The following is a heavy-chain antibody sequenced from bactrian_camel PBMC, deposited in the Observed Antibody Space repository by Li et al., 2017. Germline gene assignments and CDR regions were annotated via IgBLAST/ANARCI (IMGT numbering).Heavy chain of an antibody. V-gene: IGHV3S1*01. Sequence: VQLVESGGGSVQVGGSLTLSCDVSGSTDGTWCMSWYRQGPATDREGVGFIYTGSGATYYTDSVRGRFTVSQDSANNILSLQMNDLKPEDTAMYYCAAENIGDGDYCYVARTQFTNWGQRTQVTVS. CDR1: GSTDGTWC. D-gene: IGHD3*01. CDR3: AAENIGDGDYCYVARTQFTN. J-gene: IGHJ4*01. CDR2: IYTGSGAT.